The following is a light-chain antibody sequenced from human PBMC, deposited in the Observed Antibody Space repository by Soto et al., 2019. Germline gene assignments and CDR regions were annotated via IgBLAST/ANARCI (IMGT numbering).Light chain of an antibody. Sequence: DIQMTQSPSTLSASVGDRVTITCRASQNINNWLAWYQQKPGKAPKLLIYGASSLESGVPSRFSGSRSGTEFTLTISSLQPDDCATYYCQHYESNPCTFGKGTKVELK. CDR2: GAS. CDR1: QNINNW. V-gene: IGKV1-5*01. CDR3: QHYESNPCT. J-gene: IGKJ1*01.